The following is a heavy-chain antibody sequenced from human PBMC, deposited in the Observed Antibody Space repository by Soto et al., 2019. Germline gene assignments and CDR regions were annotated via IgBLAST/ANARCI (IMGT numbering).Heavy chain of an antibody. CDR1: GYTLTELS. Sequence: ASVKVSCKVSGYTLTELSMHWVLQAPGKGLEWMGGFDPEDGETIYAQKFQGRVTMTEDTSTDTAYMELSSLRSEDTAVYYCATTSLEVRGVMPLYYYYGMDVWGQGTTVTVSS. CDR2: FDPEDGET. D-gene: IGHD3-10*01. V-gene: IGHV1-24*01. J-gene: IGHJ6*02. CDR3: ATTSLEVRGVMPLYYYYGMDV.